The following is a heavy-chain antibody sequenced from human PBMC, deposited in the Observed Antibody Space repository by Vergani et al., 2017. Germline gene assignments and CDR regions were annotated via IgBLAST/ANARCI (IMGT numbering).Heavy chain of an antibody. D-gene: IGHD2-15*01. V-gene: IGHV3-30*03. CDR1: GFTFSSYG. CDR2: ISYDGSNK. J-gene: IGHJ4*02. Sequence: QVQLVESGGGVVQPGRSLRLSCAASGFTFSSYGMHWVRQAPGKGLEWVAVISYDGSNKYYADSVKGRFTISRDNSKNTLYLQMNSLRAEDTAVYYCASPPRRYCSGGSCYVDYWGQGTLVTVSS. CDR3: ASPPRRYCSGGSCYVDY.